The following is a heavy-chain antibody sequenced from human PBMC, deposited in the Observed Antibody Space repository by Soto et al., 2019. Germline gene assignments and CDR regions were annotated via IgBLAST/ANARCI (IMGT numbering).Heavy chain of an antibody. CDR2: IIPILGIA. D-gene: IGHD5-12*01. CDR3: LYSGYDFDIY. V-gene: IGHV1-69*02. CDR1: GGTFSSYT. Sequence: QVQLVQSGAEVKKPGSSVKVSCKASGGTFSSYTISWVRQAPGQGLEWMGRIIPILGIANYAQKFQGRVTITADKSTSTAYMDLSSLRSEDTAVYYCLYSGYDFDIYWGQGTLVTVSS. J-gene: IGHJ4*02.